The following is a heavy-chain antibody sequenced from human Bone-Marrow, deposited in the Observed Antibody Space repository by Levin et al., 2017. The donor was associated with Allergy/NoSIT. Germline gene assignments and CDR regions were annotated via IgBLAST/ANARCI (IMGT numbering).Heavy chain of an antibody. D-gene: IGHD2-2*01. CDR2: ISGRYGTT. V-gene: IGHV3-23*01. Sequence: GGSLRLSCAASGFTFSTYAMSWVRQAPGKGLEWVSGISGRYGTTYYADSVKGRFTISRGNSKNTLYLQMNSLRAEDTALYYCAKSLVVVPADSQGMDVWGQGTTVTVSS. J-gene: IGHJ6*02. CDR1: GFTFSTYA. CDR3: AKSLVVVPADSQGMDV.